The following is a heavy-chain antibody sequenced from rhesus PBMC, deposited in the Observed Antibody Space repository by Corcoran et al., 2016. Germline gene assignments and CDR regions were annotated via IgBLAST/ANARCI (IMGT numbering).Heavy chain of an antibody. CDR1: GASIRDHY. D-gene: IGHD1-44*01. Sequence: QLQLQESGPGLVKASDTLSLSCAGSGASIRDHYWSWLRQSPGKGLEWIAVISGTTGTPDYSPSLKSRVTISTDTSKNRFSLLVTSVTAADTAVYFCARGDSGNYLGDFEFWGQGVLVTVSS. V-gene: IGHV4-173*01. J-gene: IGHJ4*01. CDR3: ARGDSGNYLGDFEF. CDR2: ISGTTGTP.